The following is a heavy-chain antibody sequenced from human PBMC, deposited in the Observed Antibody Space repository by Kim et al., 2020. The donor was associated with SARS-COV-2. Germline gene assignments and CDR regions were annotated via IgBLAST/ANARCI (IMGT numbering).Heavy chain of an antibody. CDR3: AWGRDGYSRLDY. Sequence: SVKVSCKASGGTFSSYAISWVRQAPGQGLEWMGGIIPIFGTANYAQKFQGRVTITADESTSTAYMELSSLRSEDTAVYYCAWGRDGYSRLDYWGQGTLVTVSS. D-gene: IGHD5-18*01. J-gene: IGHJ4*02. CDR1: GGTFSSYA. V-gene: IGHV1-69*13. CDR2: IIPIFGTA.